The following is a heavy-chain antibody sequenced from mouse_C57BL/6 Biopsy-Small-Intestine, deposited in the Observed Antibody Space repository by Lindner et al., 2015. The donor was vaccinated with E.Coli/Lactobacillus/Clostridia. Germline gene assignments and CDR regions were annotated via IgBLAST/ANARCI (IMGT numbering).Heavy chain of an antibody. CDR1: GYTFSSYG. CDR3: ARDRGRYDVWSGPDLDY. J-gene: IGHJ3*01. CDR2: ASKTVGRT. V-gene: IGHV1-64*01. D-gene: IGHD2-14*01. Sequence: SVKVSCKGSGYTFSSYGISWVRQAPGQGLEWLGWASKTVGRTNYAPRLKGRATLTGDASTNTAYMELRDLRHDDTSIYYCARDRGRYDVWSGPDLDYWGQGTLVTVS.